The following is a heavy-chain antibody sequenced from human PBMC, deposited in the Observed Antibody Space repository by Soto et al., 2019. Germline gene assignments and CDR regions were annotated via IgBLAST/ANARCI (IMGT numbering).Heavy chain of an antibody. CDR1: GGSISSGDYY. CDR2: IYYSGST. J-gene: IGHJ4*02. CDR3: AREVFYDSSGYYRPGFDY. Sequence: SETLSLTCTVSGGSISSGDYYWSWIRQPPGKGLEWIGYIYYSGSTYYNPSLKSRVTISVDTSKNQFSLKLSSVTAADTAVYYCAREVFYDSSGYYRPGFDYWGQGTLVTVSS. D-gene: IGHD3-22*01. V-gene: IGHV4-30-4*01.